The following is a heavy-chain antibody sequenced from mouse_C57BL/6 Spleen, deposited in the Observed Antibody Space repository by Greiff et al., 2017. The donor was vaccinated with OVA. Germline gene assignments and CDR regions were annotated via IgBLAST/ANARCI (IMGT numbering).Heavy chain of an antibody. V-gene: IGHV5-12*01. CDR2: ISNGGGST. Sequence: EVMLVESGGGLVQPGGSLKLSCAASGFTFSDYYMYWVRQTPEKRLEWVAYISNGGGSTYYPDTVKGRFTISRDNAKNTLYLQMSRLKSEDTAMYYCARQGLHYWYFDVWGTGTTVTVSA. J-gene: IGHJ1*03. D-gene: IGHD6-2*01. CDR3: ARQGLHYWYFDV. CDR1: GFTFSDYY.